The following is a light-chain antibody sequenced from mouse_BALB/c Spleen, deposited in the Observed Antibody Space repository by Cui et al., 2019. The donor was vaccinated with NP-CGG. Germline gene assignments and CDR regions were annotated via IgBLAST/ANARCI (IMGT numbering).Light chain of an antibody. Sequence: QAVVTPESALTTSPGETVTLTCRSSTGAVTTSNYANLVQEKPDHLFTGLIGGTNNRAPGVPAKFSGSPIGSKAALTITGAQTGDGAIYFCALWYSNHWVFGGGTKLTVL. V-gene: IGLV1*01. CDR3: ALWYSNHWV. J-gene: IGLJ1*01. CDR1: TGAVTTSNY. CDR2: GTN.